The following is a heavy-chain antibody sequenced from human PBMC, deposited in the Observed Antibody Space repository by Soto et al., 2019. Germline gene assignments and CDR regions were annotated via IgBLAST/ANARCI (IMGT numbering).Heavy chain of an antibody. Sequence: PGGSLRLSCAASGFTFSNYWMSWVRQAPGKGLEWVANIKEDGSERYFVDSVKGRLTISRDNSKNSLYLQMNSLRPEDTAVYHCARDSNTYRDYYHGMDVWGQGTTVTVSS. D-gene: IGHD3-10*02. CDR3: ARDSNTYRDYYHGMDV. V-gene: IGHV3-7*01. J-gene: IGHJ6*02. CDR1: GFTFSNYW. CDR2: IKEDGSER.